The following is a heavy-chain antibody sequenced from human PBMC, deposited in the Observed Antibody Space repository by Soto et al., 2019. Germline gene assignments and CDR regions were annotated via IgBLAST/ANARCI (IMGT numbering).Heavy chain of an antibody. J-gene: IGHJ6*02. CDR1: GFTFSSYA. Sequence: EVQLLESGGGLVQPGGSLRLSCAASGFTFSSYAMSWVRQAPGKGLEWVSVISGSGDSTYYADSVRGRFAISRHNSKNTLYLQMNRLRAEDTAVYYCAKDRDGAAAGPTKFYGMDVWGQGTTVTVSS. D-gene: IGHD6-13*01. CDR2: ISGSGDST. CDR3: AKDRDGAAAGPTKFYGMDV. V-gene: IGHV3-23*01.